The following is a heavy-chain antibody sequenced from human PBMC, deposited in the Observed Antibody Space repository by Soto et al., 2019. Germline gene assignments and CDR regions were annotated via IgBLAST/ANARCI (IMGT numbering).Heavy chain of an antibody. CDR1: GFTFTNFA. CDR2: LSFDGNNE. J-gene: IGHJ3*02. V-gene: IGHV3-30-3*01. Sequence: QPGGSLRLSCAASGFTFTNFAMHWVRQAPGKGLEWVAVLSFDGNNEHYADSVKGRFSISRDNSRNTLFLQLNSLRPDDTAVFYCARETVGRQLSNPFDIWGQGTMVTVSS. CDR3: ARETVGRQLSNPFDI. D-gene: IGHD5-18*01.